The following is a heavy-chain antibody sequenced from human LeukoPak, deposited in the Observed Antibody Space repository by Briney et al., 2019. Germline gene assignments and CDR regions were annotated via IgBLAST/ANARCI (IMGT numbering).Heavy chain of an antibody. V-gene: IGHV4-61*02. Sequence: SQTLSLTCTVSGGSISSGSYYWSWIRQPARKGLEWIGRIYTSGSTNYNPSLKSRVTISVDTSKNQFSLKLSSVTAADTAVYYCARSLRFAYAFDIWGQGTMVTVSS. D-gene: IGHD3-3*01. CDR1: GGSISSGSYY. CDR2: IYTSGST. CDR3: ARSLRFAYAFDI. J-gene: IGHJ3*02.